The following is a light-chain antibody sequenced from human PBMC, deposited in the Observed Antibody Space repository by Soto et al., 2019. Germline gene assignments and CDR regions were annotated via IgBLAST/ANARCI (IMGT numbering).Light chain of an antibody. CDR1: QDIANY. CDR2: ATS. Sequence: IQLTQSPSFLSASVGDRVTITCRASQDIANYLAWYQQKPGKAPKFLIYATSTFQSGVPSRFSGGGSGTEFTLTNSSLQPEDFATYYCLQHNTYPWTLGQGTKVDIK. J-gene: IGKJ1*01. CDR3: LQHNTYPWT. V-gene: IGKV1-9*01.